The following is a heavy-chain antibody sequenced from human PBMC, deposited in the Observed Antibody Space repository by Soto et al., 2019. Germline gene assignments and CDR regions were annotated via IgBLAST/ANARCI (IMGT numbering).Heavy chain of an antibody. D-gene: IGHD3-22*01. CDR3: AKWGDFYHYDSSGDHYFDS. V-gene: IGHV3-23*01. J-gene: IGHJ4*02. CDR1: GITFSNFV. CDR2: ISGSGTNT. Sequence: EAVLQESGGTLIRPGGSRRLSCVASGITFSNFVMSWVRQAPGKGPEWVSSISGSGTNTYYSDSVKGRFTISRDNYKDTLYLDISNLRAEDTALYYCAKWGDFYHYDSSGDHYFDSWGQGTLVTVSS.